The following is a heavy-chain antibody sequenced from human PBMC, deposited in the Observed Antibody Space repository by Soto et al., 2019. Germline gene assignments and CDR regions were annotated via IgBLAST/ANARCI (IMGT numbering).Heavy chain of an antibody. D-gene: IGHD2-2*02. V-gene: IGHV3-74*01. CDR2: VNPDGSRI. CDR3: ARNTYHATDV. CDR1: GFTLRSVW. Sequence: GGSLRLSGIGAGFTLRSVWMHWVRQGPGKGVAWVARVNPDGSRITYAESVKGPFTIFSKNAENPLFPEMSSLSVEDTGVYHCARNTYHATDVWGQGTRVT. J-gene: IGHJ6*01.